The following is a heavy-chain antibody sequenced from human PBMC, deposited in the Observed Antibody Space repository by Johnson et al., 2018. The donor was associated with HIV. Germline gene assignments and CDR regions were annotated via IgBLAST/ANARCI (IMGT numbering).Heavy chain of an antibody. CDR3: AK. J-gene: IGHJ3*01. Sequence: QVQLVESGGGVVQPGRSLRLSCAASGFSFSSYGMYWVRQAPGKGLEWVAFIRYDGSNKYYADSVKGRFTISRDNSKNTLYLQMNSLRAEDTAVYYCAKWGQGTMVTVSS. CDR2: IRYDGSNK. V-gene: IGHV3-30*02. CDR1: GFSFSSYG.